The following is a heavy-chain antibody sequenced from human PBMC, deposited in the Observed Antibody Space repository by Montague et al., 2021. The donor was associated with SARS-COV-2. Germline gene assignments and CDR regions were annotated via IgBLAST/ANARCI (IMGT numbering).Heavy chain of an antibody. Sequence: SETLSLTCAVYGGSFSGYYWSWIRQPPGEGLEWIGEINHSGGTNYNSSLKSRVSISVDTSKNQFPLELNSVTAADTAVYYCARGDKGVIIRDYYYSGMDVWG. CDR3: ARGDKGVIIRDYYYSGMDV. CDR2: INHSGGT. CDR1: GGSFSGYY. D-gene: IGHD3-3*01. V-gene: IGHV4-34*01. J-gene: IGHJ6*02.